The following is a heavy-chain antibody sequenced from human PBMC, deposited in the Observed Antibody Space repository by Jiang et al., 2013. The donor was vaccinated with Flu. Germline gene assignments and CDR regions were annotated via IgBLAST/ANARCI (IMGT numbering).Heavy chain of an antibody. Sequence: PGLVKPSQTLSLTCTVSGGSISSGSYYWSWIRQPAGKGLEWIGRIYTSGSTNYNPSLKSRVTISVDTSKNQFSLKLSSVTAADTAVYYCAREDMITFGGVSNWGQGTLVTVSS. J-gene: IGHJ4*02. CDR1: GGSISSGSYY. CDR2: IYTSGST. CDR3: AREDMITFGGVSN. D-gene: IGHD3-16*01. V-gene: IGHV4-61*02.